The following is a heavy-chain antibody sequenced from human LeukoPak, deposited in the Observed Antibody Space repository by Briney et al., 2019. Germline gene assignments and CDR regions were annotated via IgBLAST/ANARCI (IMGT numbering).Heavy chain of an antibody. J-gene: IGHJ4*02. V-gene: IGHV3-7*01. CDR1: AFTFTNYW. D-gene: IGHD2-2*01. CDR3: VRDNCTGTSCHHFDY. CDR2: IKEDGSEK. Sequence: GGSLRLSCAASAFTFTNYWMSWVRQAPGKGLEWVANIKEDGSEKYYVDSVRGRFTISRDNAKNSLYLQMNSLRAEDTAVYYCVRDNCTGTSCHHFDYWGQGTLVTVSS.